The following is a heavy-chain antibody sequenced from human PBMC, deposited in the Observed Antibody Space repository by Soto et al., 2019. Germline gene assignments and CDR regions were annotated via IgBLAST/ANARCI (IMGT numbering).Heavy chain of an antibody. Sequence: PSETLSLTCTVSGGSIGSGGYYWSWIRQHPGKGLEWIGYIYYSGSTYYNPSLKSRVTISVDTSNNQFSLQLNSVTPDDTAVYYCVRLIGNSWLDSWGQGTLVTVSS. CDR1: GGSIGSGGYY. CDR2: IYYSGST. V-gene: IGHV4-31*03. D-gene: IGHD2-8*01. CDR3: VRLIGNSWLDS. J-gene: IGHJ5*01.